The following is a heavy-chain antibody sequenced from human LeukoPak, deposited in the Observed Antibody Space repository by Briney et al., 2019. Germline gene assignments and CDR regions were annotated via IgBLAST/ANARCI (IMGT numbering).Heavy chain of an antibody. J-gene: IGHJ4*02. V-gene: IGHV3-33*01. CDR3: ARDRQTDYFDY. CDR2: IWYDGGNK. CDR1: GFTFRNHG. Sequence: GGSLRLSCAASGFTFRNHGMHWVRQARGKGLEWVAVIWYDGGNKYYADSVKGRFTISRDNSRSTLYLQMNSLRAEDTAVYYRARDRQTDYFDYWGPGTLVTVSS.